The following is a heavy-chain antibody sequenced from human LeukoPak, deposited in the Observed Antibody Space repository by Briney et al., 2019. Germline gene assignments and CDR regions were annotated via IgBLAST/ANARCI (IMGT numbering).Heavy chain of an antibody. CDR1: GGSISSYY. CDR2: IYYSGST. J-gene: IGHJ4*02. Sequence: SETLSLTCTVSGGSISSYYWSWIRKPPGKGLEWIGYIYYSGSTNYNPSLKSRVTISVDTSKNQFSLKLSSVTAADTAVYYCARVPQYNWNYWYYFDYWGQGTLVTVSS. V-gene: IGHV4-59*01. CDR3: ARVPQYNWNYWYYFDY. D-gene: IGHD1-7*01.